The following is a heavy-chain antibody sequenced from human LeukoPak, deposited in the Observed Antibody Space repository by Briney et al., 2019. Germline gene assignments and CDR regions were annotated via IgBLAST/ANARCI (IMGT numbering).Heavy chain of an antibody. CDR1: GFTFSDSS. CDR3: VRELTVTPRDYSFDW. J-gene: IGHJ4*02. V-gene: IGHV3-21*01. CDR2: VVASSAYI. D-gene: IGHD3-9*01. Sequence: GGSLRLSCAASGFTFSDSSMDWVRQAPGEGLEWVSSVVASSAYIWYADSVKCRYTISRDNAKNSLYLRMSSMRAEDTALYCCVRELTVTPRDYSFDWGGQGTLVTVSS.